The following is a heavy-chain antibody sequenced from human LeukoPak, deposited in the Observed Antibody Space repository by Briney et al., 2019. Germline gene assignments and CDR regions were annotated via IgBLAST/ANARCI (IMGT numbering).Heavy chain of an antibody. D-gene: IGHD5-12*01. V-gene: IGHV3-23*01. CDR3: ARDVLYSGYDYGWFDP. CDR2: ISGSGGST. J-gene: IGHJ5*02. Sequence: PGGSLRLSCAASGLTFGTYAMSWVRQAPGKGLEWVSSISGSGGSTYYADSVKGRFTISRDNSKNTLYLQMNSLRAEDTAVYYCARDVLYSGYDYGWFDPWGQGTLVTVSS. CDR1: GLTFGTYA.